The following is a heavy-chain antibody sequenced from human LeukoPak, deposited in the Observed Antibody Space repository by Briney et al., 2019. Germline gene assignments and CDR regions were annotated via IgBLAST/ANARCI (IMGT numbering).Heavy chain of an antibody. CDR1: GFTLGDYV. D-gene: IGHD4-17*01. V-gene: IGHV3-49*04. CDR3: TRDLRRYGDDAFHI. Sequence: PGRSLRLSCTASGFTLGDYVMSWVRQGPGKGLEWVGFIRTKADGGTTENAASVKGRFTISRDDSKSIVYLQMNGLKTEDTAVYYCTRDLRRYGDDAFHIWGQGTMVTVSS. CDR2: IRTKADGGTT. J-gene: IGHJ3*02.